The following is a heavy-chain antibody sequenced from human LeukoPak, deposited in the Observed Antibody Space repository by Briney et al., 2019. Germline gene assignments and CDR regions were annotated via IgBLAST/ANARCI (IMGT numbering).Heavy chain of an antibody. Sequence: SETLSLTCTVSGGSISSGDYYWSWIRQPPGKGLEWIGYIYYSGSTYYNPSLKSRVTISVDTSKNQFSLKLSSVTAADTAVYYCARVNPYYDSSGYISGVDYWGQGTLVTVSS. CDR2: IYYSGST. J-gene: IGHJ4*02. CDR3: ARVNPYYDSSGYISGVDY. V-gene: IGHV4-30-4*08. D-gene: IGHD3-22*01. CDR1: GGSISSGDYY.